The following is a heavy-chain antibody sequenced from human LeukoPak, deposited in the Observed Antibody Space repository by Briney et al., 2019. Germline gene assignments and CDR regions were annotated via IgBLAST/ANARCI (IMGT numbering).Heavy chain of an antibody. CDR3: ARTDGVDY. CDR2: ISSSGGST. D-gene: IGHD4-17*01. CDR1: GFTFSSYA. Sequence: GGSLRLSCAASGFTFSSYAMSWVRQAPGKGLEWVSGISSSGGSTYDADSVKGRFTISRDNSKNTLYLQMSSLRSDDTAVYYCARTDGVDYWGQGTLVTVSS. V-gene: IGHV3-23*01. J-gene: IGHJ4*02.